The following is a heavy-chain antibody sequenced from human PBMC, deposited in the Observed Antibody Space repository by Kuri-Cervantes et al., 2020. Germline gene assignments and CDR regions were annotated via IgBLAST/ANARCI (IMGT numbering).Heavy chain of an antibody. J-gene: IGHJ4*02. CDR2: ISWNSGSI. Sequence: LPLTCAASGFTFSTYSMNWVRQAPGKGLEWVSGISWNSGSIGYADSVKGRFTISRDNAKNSLYLQMNSLRAEDTALYYCAKDSGSHYPGRIDYWGQGTLVTVSS. CDR1: GFTFSTYS. CDR3: AKDSGSHYPGRIDY. D-gene: IGHD1-26*01. V-gene: IGHV3-9*01.